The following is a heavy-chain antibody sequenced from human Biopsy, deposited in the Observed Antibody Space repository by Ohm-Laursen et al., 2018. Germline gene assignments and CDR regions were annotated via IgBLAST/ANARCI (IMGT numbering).Heavy chain of an antibody. CDR1: GFTFDDHV. D-gene: IGHD3-3*01. V-gene: IGHV3-9*01. J-gene: IGHJ4*02. Sequence: SLRLSCSASGFTFDDHVMHWVRQAPGKGLEWVSGISWDGGSEGYADSVKGRFTISRDNAKNSLFLQMNSLTTEDTALYYCVRGYSSSWSGYLDHWGQGTLVIVSP. CDR3: VRGYSSSWSGYLDH. CDR2: ISWDGGSE.